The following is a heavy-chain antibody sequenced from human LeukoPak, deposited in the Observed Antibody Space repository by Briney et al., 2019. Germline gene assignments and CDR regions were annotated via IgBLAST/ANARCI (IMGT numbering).Heavy chain of an antibody. D-gene: IGHD1-26*01. CDR3: VRDLGGRSGH. J-gene: IGHJ4*02. V-gene: IGHV3-74*01. Sequence: PGGSLRLSCAASGFTFSSYAMSWVRQAPGKGLEWVSRINEDGRTTNYADSVKGRFTISRDNAKNTLYLQMNSLRAEDTAMYHCVRDLGGRSGHWGQGTLVTVSS. CDR2: INEDGRTT. CDR1: GFTFSSYA.